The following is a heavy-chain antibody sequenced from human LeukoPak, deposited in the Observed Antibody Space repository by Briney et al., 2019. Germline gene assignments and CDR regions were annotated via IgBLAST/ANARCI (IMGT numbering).Heavy chain of an antibody. CDR2: ISGSGGST. CDR1: GFTFSSYA. CDR3: AKSLDCSSTSCSNPYFDY. J-gene: IGHJ4*02. Sequence: GSLRLSCAASGFTFSSYAMSWVRQAPGKGLEWVSAISGSGGSTYYADSVKGRFTISRDNSKNTLYLQMNSLRAEDTAVYYCAKSLDCSSTSCSNPYFDYWGQGTLVTVSS. D-gene: IGHD2-2*01. V-gene: IGHV3-23*01.